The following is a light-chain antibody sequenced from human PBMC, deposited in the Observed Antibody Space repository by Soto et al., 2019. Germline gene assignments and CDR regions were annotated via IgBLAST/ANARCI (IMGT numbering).Light chain of an antibody. CDR2: EVR. Sequence: QSALTQPASVSGSPGQSITISCAGTMRDVGAYNLVSWYQQHPGRAPQLIIYEVRNRPSGISFRFSGSKSGDTASLTISGLQAEDEADYYCSSYTSKSSLIFGGGTKVTVL. CDR1: MRDVGAYNL. V-gene: IGLV2-14*01. CDR3: SSYTSKSSLI. J-gene: IGLJ2*01.